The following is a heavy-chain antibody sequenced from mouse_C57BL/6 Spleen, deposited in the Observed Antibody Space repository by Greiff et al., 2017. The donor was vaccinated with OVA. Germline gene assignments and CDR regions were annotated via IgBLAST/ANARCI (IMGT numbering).Heavy chain of an antibody. D-gene: IGHD2-1*01. CDR1: GYSFTGYY. CDR2: INPSTGGT. V-gene: IGHV1-42*01. CDR3: ARGNQYYFDY. J-gene: IGHJ2*01. Sequence: VQLKQSGPELVKPGASVKISCKASGYSFTGYYMNWVKQSPEKSLEWIGEINPSTGGTTYNQKFKAKATLTVDKSSSTAYMQLKSLTSEDSAVYYCARGNQYYFDYWGLGTTLTVSS.